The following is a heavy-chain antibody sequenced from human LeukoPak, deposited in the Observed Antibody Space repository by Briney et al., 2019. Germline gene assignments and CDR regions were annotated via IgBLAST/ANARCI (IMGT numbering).Heavy chain of an antibody. J-gene: IGHJ4*02. CDR2: ISWNSGSI. Sequence: GGSLRLSCAPSGFTFADYAMHWVRQAPGKGLEWDSGISWNSGSIGYADSVKGRFTISRDNAKNSLYLQMNSLRAEDTALYYCAKDISAMVRGAAFDYWGQGTLVTVSS. CDR3: AKDISAMVRGAAFDY. CDR1: GFTFADYA. V-gene: IGHV3-9*01. D-gene: IGHD3-10*01.